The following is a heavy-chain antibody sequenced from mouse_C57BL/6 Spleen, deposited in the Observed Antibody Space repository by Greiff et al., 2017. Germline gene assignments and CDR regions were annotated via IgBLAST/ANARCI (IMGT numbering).Heavy chain of an antibody. Sequence: QVQLVEPGAELVMPGASVKLSCTASGFTFTSYWMHWVKQRPGQGLEWIGKIDPSGSYTNYTQKFKGKFTLTVDKSSSAAYLQLISLTSEDSAVYYCARSGSNYAMDYWGQGTSVTVSS. D-gene: IGHD3-1*01. CDR1: GFTFTSYW. J-gene: IGHJ4*01. CDR2: IDPSGSYT. V-gene: IGHV1-69*01. CDR3: ARSGSNYAMDY.